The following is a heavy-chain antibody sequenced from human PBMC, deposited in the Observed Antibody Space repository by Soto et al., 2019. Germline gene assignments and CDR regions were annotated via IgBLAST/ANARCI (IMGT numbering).Heavy chain of an antibody. CDR1: GITVSSNC. V-gene: IGHV3-66*01. J-gene: IGHJ4*02. CDR3: ARDKDYYVSGGSYFDY. CDR2: IYSDGST. Sequence: EVQLVESGGGLVQPGGSLRLSRAAPGITVSSNCMSWVRQAPGKGLEWVSVIYSDGSTYYVASVKGRFTISRDNSKNTLYLQMNSLRAEDTSVYYCARDKDYYVSGGSYFDYWGQGTLVTVSS. D-gene: IGHD3-10*01.